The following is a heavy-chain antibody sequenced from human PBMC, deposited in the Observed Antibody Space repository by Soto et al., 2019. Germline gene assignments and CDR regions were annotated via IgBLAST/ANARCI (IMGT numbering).Heavy chain of an antibody. CDR2: ISAYNGST. CDR1: GYTFTSYG. Sequence: ASVKVSCKASGYTFTSYGISWVRQAPGQGLEWMGWISAYNGSTNYAQKLQGRVTMTTDTSTSTAYMELRSLRSDDTAVYYCARVRPGGYYDSSGQHWFDPWGQGTLVTVSS. D-gene: IGHD3-22*01. CDR3: ARVRPGGYYDSSGQHWFDP. J-gene: IGHJ5*02. V-gene: IGHV1-18*01.